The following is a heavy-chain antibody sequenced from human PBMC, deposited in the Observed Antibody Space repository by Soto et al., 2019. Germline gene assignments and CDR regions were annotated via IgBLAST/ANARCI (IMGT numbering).Heavy chain of an antibody. CDR1: GFAFSTYG. D-gene: IGHD3-10*01. J-gene: IGHJ4*02. V-gene: IGHV3-23*01. CDR3: AKSYFGSGSYRHYFDY. Sequence: GSLRLSCAASGFAFSTYGMTWVRQAPGKGLEWVSLISGGGGGTYSADSVKGRFTISRDNSKNTLYLQMNSLRADDTAKYYCAKSYFGSGSYRHYFDYWGQGTLVTVSS. CDR2: ISGGGGGT.